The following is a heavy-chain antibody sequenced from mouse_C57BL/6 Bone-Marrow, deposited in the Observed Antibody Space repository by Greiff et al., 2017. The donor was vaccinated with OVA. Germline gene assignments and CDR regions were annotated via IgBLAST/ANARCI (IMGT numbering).Heavy chain of an antibody. D-gene: IGHD4-1*01. J-gene: IGHJ2*01. CDR2: INYDGSST. CDR1: GFTFSDYY. CDR3: ARDHWGFDY. V-gene: IGHV5-16*01. Sequence: EVKLMESEGGLVQPGSSMKLSCTASGFTFSDYYMAWVRQVPEKGLEWVANINYDGSSTYYLDSLKSRFIISRDNAKNILYLQMSSLKSEDTATYYCARDHWGFDYWGQGTTLTVSS.